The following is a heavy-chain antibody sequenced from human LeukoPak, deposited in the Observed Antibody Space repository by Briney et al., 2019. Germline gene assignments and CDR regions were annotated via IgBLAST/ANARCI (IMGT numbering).Heavy chain of an antibody. Sequence: GGSMTLSSRGSGFTFRDQYMSWVRQAPGKGLEWVGFIRRKVYRGTTEYAPSVKGTITISRDDSIGIAYLQMNSLITEDTAFYFCTRGPIQRWIHIGMDVWGKGTTVTVSS. CDR1: GFTFRDQY. J-gene: IGHJ6*03. CDR2: IRRKVYRGTT. CDR3: TRGPIQRWIHIGMDV. V-gene: IGHV3-49*04. D-gene: IGHD4-23*01.